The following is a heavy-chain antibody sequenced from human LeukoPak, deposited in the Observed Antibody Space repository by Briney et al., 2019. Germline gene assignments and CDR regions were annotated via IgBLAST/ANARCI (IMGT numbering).Heavy chain of an antibody. CDR2: IYYSGST. CDR1: GGSISSSTYY. CDR3: ARLSGERGDV. Sequence: SETLSLTCTVSGGSISSSTYYWGWIRQPPGKGLEWIGTIYYSGSTYYNPSLKSRVTISVDMSKNRFSLKLSSVTAADTAVYYCARLSGERGDVWGQGTTVTVSS. D-gene: IGHD3-10*01. J-gene: IGHJ6*02. V-gene: IGHV4-39*01.